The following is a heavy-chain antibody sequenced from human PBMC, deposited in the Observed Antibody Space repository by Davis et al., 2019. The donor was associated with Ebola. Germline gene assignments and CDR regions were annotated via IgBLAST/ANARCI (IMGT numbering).Heavy chain of an antibody. V-gene: IGHV3-21*01. CDR2: ISSSSSYI. D-gene: IGHD1-1*01. CDR3: AKIGRQLERHGAFDI. J-gene: IGHJ3*02. Sequence: PGGSLRLSCAASGFTFSSYSMNWVRQAPGKGLEWVSSISSSSSYIYYADSVKGRFTISRDNAKNSLYLQMSSLRAEDTAVYYCAKIGRQLERHGAFDIWGLGTMVTVSS. CDR1: GFTFSSYS.